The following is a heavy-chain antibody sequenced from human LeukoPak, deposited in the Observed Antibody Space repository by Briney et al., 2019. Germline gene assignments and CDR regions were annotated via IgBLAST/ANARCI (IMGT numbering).Heavy chain of an antibody. D-gene: IGHD5-12*01. CDR2: ISSSSSYI. CDR1: GFTFSSYS. J-gene: IGHJ4*02. V-gene: IGHV3-21*04. CDR3: AKDPLGRSGYDDY. Sequence: NPGGSLRLSCAASGFTFSSYSMNWVRQAPGKGLEWVSSISSSSSYIYYADSVKGRFTISRDNAKNSLYLQMNSLRAEDTAVYYCAKDPLGRSGYDDYWGQGTLVTVSS.